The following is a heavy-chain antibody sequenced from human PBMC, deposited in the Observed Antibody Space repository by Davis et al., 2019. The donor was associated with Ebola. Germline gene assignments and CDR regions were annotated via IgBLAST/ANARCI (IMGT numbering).Heavy chain of an antibody. CDR3: ARGWLRSKFDF. CDR1: GDSVSSAG. V-gene: IGHV6-1*01. CDR2: TYYYRSKWFI. Sequence: HSQTLSLTCAISGDSVSSAGWNWIRQSPSRGLEWLGRTYYYRSKWFIDYAVSVKSRIIINPDTSKNQLSLQLRSVTPEDTAVYYCARGWLRSKFDFWGQGTLVTVSS. D-gene: IGHD5-12*01. J-gene: IGHJ4*02.